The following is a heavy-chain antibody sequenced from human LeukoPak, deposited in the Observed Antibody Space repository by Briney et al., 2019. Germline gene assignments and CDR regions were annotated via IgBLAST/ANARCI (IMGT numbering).Heavy chain of an antibody. CDR1: GYSISSGYY. J-gene: IGHJ3*02. Sequence: SETLSLTCTVSGYSISSGYYWGLLRQPPGKGLEGSCSVYHSGSTYYSPPHKRLLTISVDTSKNQFSLQVSSVTAADTAVYYCARDPIVVPAAPDAFDIWGQGTMVTVSS. V-gene: IGHV4-38-2*02. CDR3: ARDPIVVPAAPDAFDI. CDR2: VYHSGST. D-gene: IGHD2-2*01.